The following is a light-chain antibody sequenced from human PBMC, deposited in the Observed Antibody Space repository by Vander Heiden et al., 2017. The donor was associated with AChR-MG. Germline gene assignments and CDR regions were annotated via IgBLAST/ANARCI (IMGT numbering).Light chain of an antibody. CDR2: DVS. V-gene: IGLV2-14*01. CDR1: STYLDDYQI. J-gene: IGLJ2*01. CDR3: GSYSNSGSPFVL. Sequence: QSALTQPASVSGPPGQSITIPCTGASTYLDDYQIVSWYQQRPGRANKLIICDVSRRPSGVSSRFSGSKSGNAASLTISGVQADDEAEYYCGSYSNSGSPFVLFGGGTKLTVL.